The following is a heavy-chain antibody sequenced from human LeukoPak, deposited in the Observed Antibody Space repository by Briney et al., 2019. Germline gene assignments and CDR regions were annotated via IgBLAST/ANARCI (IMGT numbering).Heavy chain of an antibody. CDR3: AKDRGSYSTTADS. CDR1: GFTFSDYG. V-gene: IGHV3-33*06. J-gene: IGHJ5*01. CDR2: IWYDGTNK. Sequence: GGSLRLSCAASGFTFSDYGIHWVRQAPRKELEGVAVIWYDGTNKYYGDSVKGRFTISRDNSKNTLYLQMNSLRAEDTAVYYCAKDRGSYSTTADSWGQGTLVTVSS. D-gene: IGHD1-26*01.